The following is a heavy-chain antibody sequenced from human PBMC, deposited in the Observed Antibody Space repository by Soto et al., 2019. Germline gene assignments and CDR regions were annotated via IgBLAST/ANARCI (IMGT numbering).Heavy chain of an antibody. Sequence: QLVESGGGLVQPGGSLRLSCAASGFAFDAYIMNWVRRPPGKGLEWVASINPRGLTTYYADSVRGRFTISRDDNRESLFLPINHVRPEDTGVSYGATGYRNYYYGLDVWGQGTTVTVSS. CDR2: INPRGLTT. CDR3: ATGYRNYYYGLDV. CDR1: GFAFDAYI. J-gene: IGHJ6*02. V-gene: IGHV3-48*01. D-gene: IGHD1-1*01.